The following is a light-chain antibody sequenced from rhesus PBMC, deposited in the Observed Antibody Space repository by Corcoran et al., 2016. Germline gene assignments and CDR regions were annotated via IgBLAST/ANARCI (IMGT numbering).Light chain of an antibody. CDR1: SSDIGGYNY. J-gene: IGLJ1*01. Sequence: QAALTQPRSVSGSPGQSVTISCTGSSSDIGGYNYVSWYQHNPGTAPRLLIYAVTKRPSGVSDRCSGSKYGNTASLTISGLQGKDECSYYRNSSSVRNTYSFGGGTRFTVL. CDR3: NSSSVRNTYS. CDR2: AVT. V-gene: IGLV2-32*02.